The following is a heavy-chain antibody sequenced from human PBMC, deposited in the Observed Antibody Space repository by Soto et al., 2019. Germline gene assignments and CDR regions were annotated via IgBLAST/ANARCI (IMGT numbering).Heavy chain of an antibody. Sequence: SETLSLTCAVSGGSISSVNWWSWVRQSPGKGLEWIGEMHPSGSTNYNPSLKSRVTVSMDKSRNQFSLKMYSVTAADTAVYFCARHGHNIYGFDVWGRGTTVTVSS. J-gene: IGHJ6*02. CDR1: GGSISSVNW. CDR3: ARHGHNIYGFDV. V-gene: IGHV4-4*02. D-gene: IGHD1-1*01. CDR2: MHPSGST.